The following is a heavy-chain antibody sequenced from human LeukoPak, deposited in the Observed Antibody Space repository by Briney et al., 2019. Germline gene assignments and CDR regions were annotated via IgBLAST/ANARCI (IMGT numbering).Heavy chain of an antibody. D-gene: IGHD3-9*01. V-gene: IGHV1-18*01. CDR2: ISAYNGNT. J-gene: IGHJ6*03. Sequence: ASVKVSCKASGYTFTSYDISWVRQAPGQGLEWMGWISAYNGNTNYAQKLQGRVTMTTDTSTSTAYMELRSLRSDDTAVYYCASLYYDILTGYRAYYMDVWGKGTTVTVSS. CDR3: ASLYYDILTGYRAYYMDV. CDR1: GYTFTSYD.